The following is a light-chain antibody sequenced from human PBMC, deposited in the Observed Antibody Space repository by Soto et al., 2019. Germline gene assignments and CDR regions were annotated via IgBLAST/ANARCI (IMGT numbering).Light chain of an antibody. J-gene: IGKJ1*01. CDR2: SAS. CDR3: LQSGT. V-gene: IGKV3-20*01. CDR1: QSVSSSY. Sequence: EMVLTQSPGTLSLSPGERATLSCRASQSVSSSYLGWYQQKPGLAPRLLIYSASSRARGIPDRFSGSGSGTDFTLTISGLEPEDFAVYYCLQSGTFGQGTTVEVK.